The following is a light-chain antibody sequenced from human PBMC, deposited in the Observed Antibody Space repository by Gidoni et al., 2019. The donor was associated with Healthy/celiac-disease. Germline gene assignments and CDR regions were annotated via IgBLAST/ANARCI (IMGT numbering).Light chain of an antibody. CDR1: KLGDKY. J-gene: IGLJ2*01. CDR2: QDT. CDR3: QAWDSSSYVV. V-gene: IGLV3-1*01. Sequence: SYELTQPPSVPVSPGQTASITCSGDKLGDKYASWYQQKPGQSPVLLIYQDTKRPSGIPERFSGSNSGNTATLTISGTQAMGEADYYCQAWDSSSYVVFGGGTKLTVL.